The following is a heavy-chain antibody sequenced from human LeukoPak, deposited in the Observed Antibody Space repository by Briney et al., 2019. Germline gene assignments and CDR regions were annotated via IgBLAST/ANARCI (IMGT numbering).Heavy chain of an antibody. J-gene: IGHJ4*02. CDR1: GFTFSSYA. CDR2: ISYDGSNK. Sequence: GRSLRLSCAASGFTFSSYAMHWVRQAPGKGLEWVAVISYDGSNKYYADSVKGRFTISRDSSKNTLYLQMNSLRAEDTAVYYCARHVGYWGQGTLVTVSS. V-gene: IGHV3-30*04. CDR3: ARHVGY. D-gene: IGHD3-10*02.